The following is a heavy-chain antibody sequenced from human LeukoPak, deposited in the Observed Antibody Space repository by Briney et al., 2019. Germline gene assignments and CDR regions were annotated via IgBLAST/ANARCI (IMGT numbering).Heavy chain of an antibody. CDR2: INTDGGST. CDR1: GFTFSNYW. CDR3: ARDFRDYFDY. V-gene: IGHV3-74*01. Sequence: GGSLRLSCGASGFTFSNYWMHWVRQAPGKGLVWVSRINTDGGSTTYADSLKGRFTISRDNAKNTLYLQMNSLRAEDTAMYYCARDFRDYFDYWGREPWSPSPQ. J-gene: IGHJ4*02.